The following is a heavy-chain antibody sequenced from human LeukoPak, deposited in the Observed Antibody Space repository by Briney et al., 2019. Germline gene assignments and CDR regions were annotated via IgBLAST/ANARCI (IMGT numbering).Heavy chain of an antibody. CDR1: GFTFSSYS. D-gene: IGHD3-10*01. CDR3: ARGRSITLLRGVAMSDGFDI. J-gene: IGHJ3*02. Sequence: GGSLRLSCAASGFTFSSYSMNWVRQAPGKGLEWVSFIETSATYIYYGDSMRGRFTISRDNAKNSLYLQMNGLRAEDTAVYYCARGRSITLLRGVAMSDGFDIWGQGTMVTVSS. V-gene: IGHV3-21*01. CDR2: IETSATYI.